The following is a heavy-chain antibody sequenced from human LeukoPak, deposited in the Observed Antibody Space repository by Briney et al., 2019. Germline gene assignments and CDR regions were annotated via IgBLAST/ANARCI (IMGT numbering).Heavy chain of an antibody. V-gene: IGHV1-2*02. CDR1: GYIFTGYY. Sequence: RASVKVSCKASGYIFTGYYMHWVRQAPGQGLEWMGWINPNSGDTNYAQKFQGRVTMTRDTSISTAYMELSRLRSDDTAVYYCATPSNDAFDIWGQGTMVTVSS. J-gene: IGHJ3*02. CDR3: ATPSNDAFDI. CDR2: INPNSGDT.